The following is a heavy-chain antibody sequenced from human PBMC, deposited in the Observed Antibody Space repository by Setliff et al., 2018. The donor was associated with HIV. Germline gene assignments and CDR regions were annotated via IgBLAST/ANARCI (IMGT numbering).Heavy chain of an antibody. Sequence: PGGSLRLSCAASGFTVSSNYMSWVRQAPGKGLEWVSVIYSGGSTYYADSVKGRFTISRDNSKNTLYLQMNSLRAEDTAVYYCARDPGVGSMGQDAFDIWGQGTMVTVSS. CDR3: ARDPGVGSMGQDAFDI. V-gene: IGHV3-53*01. D-gene: IGHD1-26*01. CDR2: IYSGGST. CDR1: GFTVSSNY. J-gene: IGHJ3*02.